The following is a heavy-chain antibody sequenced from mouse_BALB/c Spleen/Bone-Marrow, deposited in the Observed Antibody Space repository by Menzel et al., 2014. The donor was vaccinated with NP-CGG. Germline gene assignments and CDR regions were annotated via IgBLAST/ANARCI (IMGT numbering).Heavy chain of an antibody. CDR3: VRGGPWFVY. J-gene: IGHJ3*01. CDR2: IFPLNGDI. Sequence: VQLQQSGPELVKPGASVKISCKASGYTFTDYNIHWVKQSQGMSLEWIGYIFPLNGDIGYNQKFKIKATLTVDNSSNTAYMESRSLTSEDSAVYYCVRGGPWFVYWGQGTLVTVSA. V-gene: IGHV1S29*02. CDR1: GYTFTDYN. D-gene: IGHD3-3*01.